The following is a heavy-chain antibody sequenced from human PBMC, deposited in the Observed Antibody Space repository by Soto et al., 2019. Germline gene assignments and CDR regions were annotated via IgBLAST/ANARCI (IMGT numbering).Heavy chain of an antibody. V-gene: IGHV4-61*01. CDR3: ARAAGATVYGMDV. Sequence: PSETLSLTCTVSGGSVSSGSYYWSWIRQPPGKGLEWIGYIYYSGSTNYNPSLKSRVTTSVDTSKNQFSLKLSSVTAADTAVYYCARAAGATVYGMDVWGQGTTVTVSS. CDR2: IYYSGST. CDR1: GGSVSSGSYY. J-gene: IGHJ6*02. D-gene: IGHD1-26*01.